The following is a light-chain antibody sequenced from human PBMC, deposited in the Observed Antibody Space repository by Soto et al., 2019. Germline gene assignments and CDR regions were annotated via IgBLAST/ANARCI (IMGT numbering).Light chain of an antibody. Sequence: EIVMTQSPATLSVSPGERATLSCRARQGISNSLAWYQQKPGQAPRLLIYGVSTRATGIPARFSGSGSGTEFTLTISSLQSEDFAVYYCQQYNNWPSLTFGGGTKVDIK. V-gene: IGKV3-15*01. J-gene: IGKJ4*01. CDR3: QQYNNWPSLT. CDR1: QGISNS. CDR2: GVS.